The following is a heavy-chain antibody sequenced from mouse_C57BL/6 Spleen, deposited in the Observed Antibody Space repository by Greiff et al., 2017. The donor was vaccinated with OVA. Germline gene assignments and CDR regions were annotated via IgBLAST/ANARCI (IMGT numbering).Heavy chain of an antibody. D-gene: IGHD2-4*01. V-gene: IGHV3-1*01. CDR1: GYSITSGYD. CDR3: ARGGLRPRVYFDY. J-gene: IGHJ2*01. Sequence: EVQLQQSGPGMVKPSQSLSLTCTVTGYSITSGYDWHWIRHFPGNKLEWMGYISYSGSTNYNPSLKSRISITHDTSKNHFFLKLNSVTTEDTATYYCARGGLRPRVYFDYWGQGTTLTVSS. CDR2: ISYSGST.